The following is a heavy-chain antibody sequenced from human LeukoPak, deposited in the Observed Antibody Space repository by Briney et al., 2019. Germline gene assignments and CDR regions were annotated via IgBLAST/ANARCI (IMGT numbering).Heavy chain of an antibody. V-gene: IGHV3-64D*06. D-gene: IGHD3-16*01. CDR1: GFTFIHYA. Sequence: PGGSLRLSCSASGFTFIHYAMNWVRQAPGKGPEYVSSFSVDGGRTYYADSVEGRFTISRDNSNNTVFLQMTGLRTEDSAVYYCVKDQVTSMINKDFDHWGRGTLVTVSS. CDR3: VKDQVTSMINKDFDH. CDR2: FSVDGGRT. J-gene: IGHJ4*02.